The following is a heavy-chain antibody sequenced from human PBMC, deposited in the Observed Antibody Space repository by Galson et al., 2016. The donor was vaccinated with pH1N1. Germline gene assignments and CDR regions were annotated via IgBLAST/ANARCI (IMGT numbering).Heavy chain of an antibody. CDR2: IYWDDDK. CDR1: GFSLSTSGVG. CDR3: AHKFYGDYANLFDP. V-gene: IGHV2-5*02. Sequence: PALVKPTQTLTLTCTFSGFSLSTSGVGVGWIRQPPGKALDWLALIYWDDDKRYSPSLKTRLTITKDTSKNQVVLTMINMDPVDTPTYHCAHKFYGDYANLFDPWGQGNLVTVSS. D-gene: IGHD4-17*01. J-gene: IGHJ5*02.